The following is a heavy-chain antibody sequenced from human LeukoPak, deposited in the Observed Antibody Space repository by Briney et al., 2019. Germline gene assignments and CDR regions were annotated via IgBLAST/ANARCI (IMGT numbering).Heavy chain of an antibody. V-gene: IGHV4-4*07. CDR1: GGSISSYY. CDR3: ARDLPSAEDWNYALGAFDI. D-gene: IGHD1-7*01. CDR2: IYTSGST. J-gene: IGHJ3*02. Sequence: SETLSLTCTVSGGSISSYYWSWIRQPPGKGLEWIGRIYTSGSTNYNPSLKSRVTISVDTSKNQFSLKLSSVTAADTAVYYCARDLPSAEDWNYALGAFDIWGQGTMVTVSS.